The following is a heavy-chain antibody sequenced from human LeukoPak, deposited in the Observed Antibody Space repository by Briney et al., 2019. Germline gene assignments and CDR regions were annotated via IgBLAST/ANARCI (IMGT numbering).Heavy chain of an antibody. V-gene: IGHV4-4*08. CDR1: GGSFSGYY. Sequence: SETLSLTCAVYGGSFSGYYWSWIRQPPGKRLEWIGRIYTSGSTNYNPSLKSRVTISVDTSKNQFSLKLSSVTAADTAVYYCPRHYRHYDILTGYYKLTLFDYWGQGTLVTVSS. D-gene: IGHD3-9*01. CDR3: PRHYRHYDILTGYYKLTLFDY. CDR2: IYTSGST. J-gene: IGHJ4*02.